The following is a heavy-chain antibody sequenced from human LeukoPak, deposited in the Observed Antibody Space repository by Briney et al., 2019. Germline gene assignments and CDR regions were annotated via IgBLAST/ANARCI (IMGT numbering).Heavy chain of an antibody. CDR1: GGSISTDY. J-gene: IGHJ3*02. D-gene: IGHD2-15*01. V-gene: IGHV4-59*01. CDR3: VRASVESGGAFDI. Sequence: PSETLSLTCTVSGGSISTDYWSWIRQPPGKGLDWIGYVSFGGGTNYNPSLKGRVITSADTSKNQFSLNLTSVTAADTAVYYCVRASVESGGAFDIWGQGTMVTVSS. CDR2: VSFGGGT.